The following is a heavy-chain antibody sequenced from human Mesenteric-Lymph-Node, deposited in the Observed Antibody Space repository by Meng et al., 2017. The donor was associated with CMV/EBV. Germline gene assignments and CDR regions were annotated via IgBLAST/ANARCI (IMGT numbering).Heavy chain of an antibody. Sequence: GESLKISCAATGFTFSSYWMSWVRQAPGKAPEWVANIKEDGSDKYYVDSVKGRFTISRDNAKNSLYLQMNSLRAEDTALYYCARGDRDCSGGSCYSVHYFDYWGQGTLVTVSS. CDR3: ARGDRDCSGGSCYSVHYFDY. CDR1: GFTFSSYW. J-gene: IGHJ4*02. D-gene: IGHD2-15*01. CDR2: IKEDGSDK. V-gene: IGHV3-7*03.